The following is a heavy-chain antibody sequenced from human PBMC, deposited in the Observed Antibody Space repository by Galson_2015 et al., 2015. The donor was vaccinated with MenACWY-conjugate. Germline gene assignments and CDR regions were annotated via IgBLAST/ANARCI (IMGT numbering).Heavy chain of an antibody. J-gene: IGHJ5*02. Sequence: SLRLSCAASGFTFSSYNMNWVRQAPGKGLEWVSYISSSSDTIYYADSVKGRFTISRDNAKKSLYLQMNSLRAEDTAVYYCARDGTRFLEWLLSWGQGTLVTVSS. CDR1: GFTFSSYN. V-gene: IGHV3-48*04. CDR3: ARDGTRFLEWLLS. D-gene: IGHD3-3*01. CDR2: ISSSSDTI.